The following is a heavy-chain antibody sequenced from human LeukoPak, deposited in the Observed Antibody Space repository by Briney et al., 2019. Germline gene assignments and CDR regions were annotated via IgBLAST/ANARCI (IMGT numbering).Heavy chain of an antibody. V-gene: IGHV3-11*01. CDR1: GFTFSDYY. CDR3: ARCSPYYYGSGSRPDY. CDR2: ISSSGSTI. J-gene: IGHJ4*02. Sequence: GGSLRLSCAASGFTFSDYYMSRIRQAPGKGLEWVSYISSSGSTIYYADSVKGRFTISRDNAKNSLYLQMNSLRAEDTAVYYCARCSPYYYGSGSRPDYWGQGTLVTVSS. D-gene: IGHD3-10*01.